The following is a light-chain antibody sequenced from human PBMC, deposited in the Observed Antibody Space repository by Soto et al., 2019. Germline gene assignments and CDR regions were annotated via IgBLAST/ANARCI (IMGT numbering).Light chain of an antibody. CDR1: QHVTTTY. CDR3: QQYDSSFT. Sequence: IVLTQSPATLSLSPGERATLSCTASQHVTTTYIAWYQQKFGQAPRLLISGASTRATGTPDMFTGGGFGTDFTLTISRVEPEDFAVYYCQQYDSSFTFGGGTKVEMK. J-gene: IGKJ4*01. CDR2: GAS. V-gene: IGKV3-20*01.